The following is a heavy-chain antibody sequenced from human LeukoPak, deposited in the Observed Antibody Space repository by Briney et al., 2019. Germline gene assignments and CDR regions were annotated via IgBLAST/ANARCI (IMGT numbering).Heavy chain of an antibody. V-gene: IGHV4-59*01. CDR3: ARQVYSSSWSYYFDY. CDR2: IHYSGST. D-gene: IGHD6-13*01. Sequence: SETLSLTCAVSSGSISSYYWSWIRQPPGRGLEWIGSIHYSGSTSYNCSLKSRVTISVDTSKNQFSLKLSSVTPADTAVYYCARQVYSSSWSYYFDYWGQGILVTVSS. CDR1: SGSISSYY. J-gene: IGHJ4*02.